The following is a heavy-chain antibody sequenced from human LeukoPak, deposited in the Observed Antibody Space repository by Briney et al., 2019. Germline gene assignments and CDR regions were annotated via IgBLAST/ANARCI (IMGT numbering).Heavy chain of an antibody. CDR2: MYHSGDT. Sequence: SETLSLTCTVSGGSISSYYWGWIRQPPGKGLEWIGSMYHSGDTYYNPSLRSRVTISLDTSKNQLSLKLSSVTAADTAVYYCARSKAHLTTSWYGTWFDPWGQGTLVTVSS. J-gene: IGHJ5*02. V-gene: IGHV4-38-2*02. D-gene: IGHD6-13*01. CDR3: ARSKAHLTTSWYGTWFDP. CDR1: GGSISSYY.